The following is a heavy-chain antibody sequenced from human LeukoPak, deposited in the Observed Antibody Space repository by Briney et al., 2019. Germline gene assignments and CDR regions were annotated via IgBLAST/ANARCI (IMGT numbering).Heavy chain of an antibody. CDR1: GFIFSNYG. V-gene: IGHV3-33*01. D-gene: IGHD4-4*01. CDR2: IWYDGSNK. Sequence: GGSLRLSCAASGFIFSNYGMHWVSQAPGKGLEWVAVIWYDGSNKYYADSVKGRFTISRDNSKNMLYLEMNSLRAEDTAVYYCARDPSLRVTLDYWGQGTLVTVSS. CDR3: ARDPSLRVTLDY. J-gene: IGHJ4*02.